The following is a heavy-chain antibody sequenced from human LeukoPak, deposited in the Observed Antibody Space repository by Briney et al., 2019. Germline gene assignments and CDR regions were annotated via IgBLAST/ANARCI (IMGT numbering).Heavy chain of an antibody. D-gene: IGHD3-10*01. J-gene: IGHJ6*03. CDR1: GFTFSSFW. CDR2: TNQDGSEK. V-gene: IGHV3-7*01. Sequence: PGGSLRLSCAASGFTFSSFWMSWVRQAPGKGLEWVANTNQDGSEKYYVDSVKGRFTISRDTAKKSLYRQMNSLRVEDAAVYYSARSGAVRRPPLWYMDVWGKGTTATVSS. CDR3: ARSGAVRRPPLWYMDV.